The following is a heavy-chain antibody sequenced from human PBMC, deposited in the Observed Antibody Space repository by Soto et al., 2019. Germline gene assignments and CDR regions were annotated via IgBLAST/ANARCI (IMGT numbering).Heavy chain of an antibody. Sequence: QVQLVESGGGVVQPGRSLRLSCAASGFTFSSYAMHWVRQAPGKGLEWGAVISYDGSNKYYADSVKGRFTISRDNSKNTLYLQMNSLRAEDTAVYYCARDAPGYSSSWYLGYLDYWGQGTLVTVSS. CDR2: ISYDGSNK. CDR1: GFTFSSYA. CDR3: ARDAPGYSSSWYLGYLDY. J-gene: IGHJ4*02. V-gene: IGHV3-30-3*01. D-gene: IGHD6-13*01.